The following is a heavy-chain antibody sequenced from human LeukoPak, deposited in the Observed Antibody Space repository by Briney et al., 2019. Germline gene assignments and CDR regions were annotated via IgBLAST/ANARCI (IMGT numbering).Heavy chain of an antibody. CDR3: AKEGISNNDFWSGYNLDD. J-gene: IGHJ4*02. V-gene: IGHV3-30*02. CDR1: GFTFSSYG. Sequence: GGSLRLSCAASGFTFSSYGMHWVRQAPGKGLEWVAFIRYDGSNKYYADSVKGRFTISRDNSKNTLYLQMNSLRAEDTAVYYCAKEGISNNDFWSGYNLDDWGQRTLVTVSS. CDR2: IRYDGSNK. D-gene: IGHD3-3*01.